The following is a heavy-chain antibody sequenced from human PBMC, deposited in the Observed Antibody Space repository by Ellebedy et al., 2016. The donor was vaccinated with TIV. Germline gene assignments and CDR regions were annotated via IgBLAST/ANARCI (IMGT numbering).Heavy chain of an antibody. CDR2: IYGGGST. CDR1: EFPVSSNY. J-gene: IGHJ4*02. Sequence: GESLKISCAASEFPVSSNYINWVRQAPGKGLEWVSVIYGGGSTYYADSVKGRFTISRDNAKNSLYLQMNSLRAEDTAVYYCARDLFMPLYDSSGYYGDWGQGTLVTVSS. V-gene: IGHV3-53*01. CDR3: ARDLFMPLYDSSGYYGD. D-gene: IGHD3-22*01.